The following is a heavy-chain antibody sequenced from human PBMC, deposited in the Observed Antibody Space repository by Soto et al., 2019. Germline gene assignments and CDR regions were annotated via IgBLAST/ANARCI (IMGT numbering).Heavy chain of an antibody. Sequence: QAQLVQSGAEVKKPGSSVKVSCKASGGTFSDYVINWVRQAPGQGLEWMGGIIPLFGTAKYAQKFQGRVTIIADESTSTAYMELSSLKSEDTAVYYCPRDIVVVPAAYYYYYGMDVWGQGTTVTVSS. V-gene: IGHV1-69*01. CDR3: PRDIVVVPAAYYYYYGMDV. CDR1: GGTFSDYV. D-gene: IGHD2-2*01. J-gene: IGHJ6*02. CDR2: IIPLFGTA.